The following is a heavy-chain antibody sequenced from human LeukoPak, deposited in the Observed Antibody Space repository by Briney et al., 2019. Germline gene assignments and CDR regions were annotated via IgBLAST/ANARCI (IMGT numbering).Heavy chain of an antibody. CDR3: ARVAARYVGMDV. Sequence: PSETLSLTCAVSGYSISSGDWWGWIRQPPGKGLGWIGYIYSGGNTHYNPSLKSRVTISVDTSKKQVSLDLSSATAADTAVYYCARVAARYVGMDVWGQGTTVTVSS. CDR1: GYSISSGDW. D-gene: IGHD6-6*01. V-gene: IGHV4-28*01. J-gene: IGHJ6*02. CDR2: IYSGGNT.